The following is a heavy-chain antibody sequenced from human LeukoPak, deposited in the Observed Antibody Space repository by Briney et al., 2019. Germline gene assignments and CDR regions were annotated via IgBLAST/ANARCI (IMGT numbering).Heavy chain of an antibody. V-gene: IGHV1-8*02. D-gene: IGHD3-3*01. CDR1: GGTFSSYT. Sequence: ASVKVSCKASGGTFSSYTISWVRQAPGQGLEWMGWMNPNSGNTGYAQKFQGRVTMTRNTSISTAYMELSSLRSEDTAVYYCARTRITIFGVVIIHYYGMDVWGQGTTVTVSS. CDR2: MNPNSGNT. J-gene: IGHJ6*02. CDR3: ARTRITIFGVVIIHYYGMDV.